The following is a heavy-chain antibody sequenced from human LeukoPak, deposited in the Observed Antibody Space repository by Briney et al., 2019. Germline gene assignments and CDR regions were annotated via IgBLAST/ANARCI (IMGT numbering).Heavy chain of an antibody. V-gene: IGHV4-59*12. CDR2: IYYTGTT. J-gene: IGHJ4*02. CDR1: GGSISSYY. CDR3: ARGRRKIDY. Sequence: SSETLSLTCTVSGGSISSYYWSWIRQPPGKGLEWVGYIYYTGTTNYNPSLKSRVTISVDTSKNQFSLKLSSVTAADTAVYYCARGRRKIDYWGQGTLVTVSS.